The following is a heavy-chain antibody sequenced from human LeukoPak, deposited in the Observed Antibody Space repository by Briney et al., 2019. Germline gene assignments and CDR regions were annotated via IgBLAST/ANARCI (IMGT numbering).Heavy chain of an antibody. J-gene: IGHJ5*02. V-gene: IGHV4-34*01. CDR2: INHSGST. CDR3: ARGPTWDDFWSGYYFWFDP. CDR1: GGSFSGYY. Sequence: PSETLSLTCAVYGGSFSGYYWSWIRQPPGKGLEWIGEINHSGSTNYNPSLKSRVTISVDTSKNQFSLKLNSVTAADTAVYYCARGPTWDDFWSGYYFWFDPWGQGTLVTVSS. D-gene: IGHD3-3*01.